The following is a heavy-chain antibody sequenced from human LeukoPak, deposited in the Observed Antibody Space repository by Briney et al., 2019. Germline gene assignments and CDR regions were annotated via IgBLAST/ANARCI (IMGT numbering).Heavy chain of an antibody. CDR1: GFTFTTCA. D-gene: IGHD6-19*01. J-gene: IGHJ4*02. CDR2: ISSSGGST. Sequence: PGGSLRLSCAASGFTFTTCAMHWVRQAPGKGLEYVSAISSSGGSTFYANSVKGRFTISRDNLKNTLYLQMGSLRAEDMALYYCVRRAPGFSSGWLDYWGQGTLVTVSS. V-gene: IGHV3-64*01. CDR3: VRRAPGFSSGWLDY.